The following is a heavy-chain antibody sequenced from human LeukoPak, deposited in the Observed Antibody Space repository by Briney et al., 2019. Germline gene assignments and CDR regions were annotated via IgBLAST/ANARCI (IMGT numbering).Heavy chain of an antibody. CDR2: IRYDGSNK. J-gene: IGHJ6*03. Sequence: PGGSLRLSCAASGFTFSSYGMHWVRRAPGKGLEWVAFIRYDGSNKYYADSVKGRFTISRDNSKNTLYLQMNSLRAEDTAVYYCARDPSWELLRTDYYYYMDVWGKGTTVTVSS. V-gene: IGHV3-30*02. CDR1: GFTFSSYG. D-gene: IGHD1-26*01. CDR3: ARDPSWELLRTDYYYYMDV.